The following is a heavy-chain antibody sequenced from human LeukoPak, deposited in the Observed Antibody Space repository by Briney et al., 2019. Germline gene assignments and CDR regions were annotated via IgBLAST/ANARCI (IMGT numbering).Heavy chain of an antibody. D-gene: IGHD3-22*01. V-gene: IGHV6-1*01. Sequence: SQTLSLTCGISGDSVSSNSATWNWIRQSPSIGLEWLGRTYYRSKWSNDYAVSVKSRITINPDTSKNQFSLQLNSVTPEDTAVYYCARGIADSTGYYYVDYWGQGTLVTVSS. CDR2: TYYRSKWSN. CDR1: GDSVSSNSAT. CDR3: ARGIADSTGYYYVDY. J-gene: IGHJ4*02.